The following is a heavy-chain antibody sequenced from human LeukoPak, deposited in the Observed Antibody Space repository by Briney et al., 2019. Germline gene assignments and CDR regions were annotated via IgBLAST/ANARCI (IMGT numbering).Heavy chain of an antibody. V-gene: IGHV1-46*01. CDR1: GYTFINYY. J-gene: IGHJ4*02. D-gene: IGHD6-13*01. CDR2: INPSGGIP. Sequence: GASVNLSCKASGYTFINYYIHWVRQAPGQGLEWMGIINPSGGIPSYAPNFQGRVTMTRDTSTNTVYMELSSLRSEDTAVYYCARRGSCFGSSCSLDYWGQGTLVTVSS. CDR3: ARRGSCFGSSCSLDY.